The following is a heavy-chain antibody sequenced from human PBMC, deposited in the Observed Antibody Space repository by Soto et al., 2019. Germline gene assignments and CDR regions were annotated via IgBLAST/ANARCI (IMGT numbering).Heavy chain of an antibody. CDR3: ARGDRGGSGSPASYYYSGLDV. CDR1: GFTFNSYA. V-gene: IGHV3-23*01. D-gene: IGHD3-10*01. CDR2: VSAGGDMT. Sequence: DVQVLESGGDLVQPGGSLRLSCAASGFTFNSYAMSWVRQAPGKGLEWVSSVSAGGDMTYYSDSVKGRFTISRDNSNNALFLQMNRLRIEDTALYYCARGDRGGSGSPASYYYSGLDVWGQRTTVNVS. J-gene: IGHJ6*02.